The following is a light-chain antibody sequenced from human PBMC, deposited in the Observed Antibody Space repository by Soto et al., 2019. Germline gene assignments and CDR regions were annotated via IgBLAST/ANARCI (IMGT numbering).Light chain of an antibody. CDR2: DDN. CDR1: NIGSRS. V-gene: IGLV3-21*02. CDR3: QLWDTNSDHYV. Sequence: SYELTQPPSVSVAPAQTATMTCGGNNIGSRSVHWYQQKPGQAPVLVMYDDNDRPSGIPDRFSGSNSGNTATLTISRVEAGDEGDFYCQLWDTNSDHYVFGPGTKVTVL. J-gene: IGLJ1*01.